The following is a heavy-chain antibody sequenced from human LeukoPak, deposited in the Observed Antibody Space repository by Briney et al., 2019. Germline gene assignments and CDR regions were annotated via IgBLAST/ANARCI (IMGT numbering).Heavy chain of an antibody. J-gene: IGHJ4*02. CDR3: ARSVGYHDSSGYPFDY. Sequence: GESLKISCKGSGYSFTSYWIGWVRQMPGKGLEWMGIIYPGDSDTRYSPSFQGQVTISADKSTSTAYLQWSSLKASDIAMYYCARSVGYHDSSGYPFDYWGQGTLVTVSS. D-gene: IGHD3-22*01. CDR2: IYPGDSDT. V-gene: IGHV5-51*01. CDR1: GYSFTSYW.